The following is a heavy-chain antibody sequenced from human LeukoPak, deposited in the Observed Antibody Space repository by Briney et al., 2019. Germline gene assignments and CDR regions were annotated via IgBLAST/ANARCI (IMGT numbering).Heavy chain of an antibody. J-gene: IGHJ4*02. CDR1: GYTLTGYY. D-gene: IGHD3-16*02. CDR2: INLSAGTT. Sequence: GASVKVSCKASGYTLTGYYMHWVRQAPGQGLEWMGVINLSAGTTNYAQKFQGRVTMTTDTSTSTAYMELSSLRSEDTAVYYCARAPRYRLDYWGQGTLVTVSS. V-gene: IGHV1-46*01. CDR3: ARAPRYRLDY.